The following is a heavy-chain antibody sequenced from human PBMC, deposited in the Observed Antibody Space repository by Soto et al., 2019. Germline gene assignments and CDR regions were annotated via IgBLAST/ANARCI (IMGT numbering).Heavy chain of an antibody. CDR3: ARETEVRGVMNAFDI. V-gene: IGHV3-48*03. CDR1: GFTFSSYE. Sequence: VQLVESGGGLVQPGGSLRLSCAASGFTFSSYEMNWVRQAPGKGLEWVSYISSSGSTIYYADSVKGRFTISRDNAKNSLYLQMNSLRAEDTAVYYCARETEVRGVMNAFDIWGQGTMVTVSS. J-gene: IGHJ3*02. D-gene: IGHD3-10*01. CDR2: ISSSGSTI.